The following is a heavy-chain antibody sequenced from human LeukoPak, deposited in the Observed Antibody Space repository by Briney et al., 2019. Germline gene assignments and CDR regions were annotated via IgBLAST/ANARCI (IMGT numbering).Heavy chain of an antibody. CDR2: IYHSGST. V-gene: IGHV4-39*01. CDR1: GGSMIRTDYY. CDR3: ASGGEVVVPAAILDAFDI. D-gene: IGHD2-2*02. Sequence: SETLSLTCTVSGGSMIRTDYYWGWIRQPPGKGLEWIGSIYHSGSTYYNPSLESRVSVSVDTSKNQFSLKLSSVTAADTAVYYCASGGEVVVPAAILDAFDIWGQGTMVTVSS. J-gene: IGHJ3*02.